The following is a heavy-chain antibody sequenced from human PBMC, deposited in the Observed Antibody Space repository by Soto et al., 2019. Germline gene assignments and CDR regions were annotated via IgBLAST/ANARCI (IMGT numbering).Heavy chain of an antibody. J-gene: IGHJ4*02. CDR2: ISNRGDTT. V-gene: IGHV3-23*01. CDR3: AKDKEVATIGGAFDY. D-gene: IGHD5-12*01. Sequence: EVQLLESGGGLVQPGGSLRLSCAASGITFSSYAMNWVRQAPGKGLEWVSVISNRGDTTYYADSVKGRFTISRDNSKNTLSLHLNSLRAEDPAMYYCAKDKEVATIGGAFDYWGQGTLLTVSS. CDR1: GITFSSYA.